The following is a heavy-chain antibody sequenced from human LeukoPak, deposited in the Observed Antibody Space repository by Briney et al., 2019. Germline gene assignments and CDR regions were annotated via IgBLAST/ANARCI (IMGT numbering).Heavy chain of an antibody. J-gene: IGHJ3*02. CDR3: AKRQYGDDAFDI. CDR1: GFPFSSYA. CDR2: ISGSGGST. D-gene: IGHD3-10*01. V-gene: IGHV3-23*01. Sequence: GGSLRLSCAASGFPFSSYAMSWVRQAPGKGLEWVSAISGSGGSTYYADSVKGRFTISRDNSKNTLYLQMNSLRAEDTAVYYCAKRQYGDDAFDIWGQGSMVTVSS.